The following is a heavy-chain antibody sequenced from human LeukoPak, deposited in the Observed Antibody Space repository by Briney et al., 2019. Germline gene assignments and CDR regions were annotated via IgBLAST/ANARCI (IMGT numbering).Heavy chain of an antibody. CDR2: INHSGST. D-gene: IGHD3-3*01. J-gene: IGHJ5*02. CDR3: ARGLGIFGVSWFDP. Sequence: KPSETLSLTCAVYGGSFSGYYWSWIRQPPGKGLEWIGEINHSGSTDYNPSLKSRVTISVDTSKNQFSLKLTSVTAADTAVYYCARGLGIFGVSWFDPWGQGTLVTVSS. CDR1: GGSFSGYY. V-gene: IGHV4-34*01.